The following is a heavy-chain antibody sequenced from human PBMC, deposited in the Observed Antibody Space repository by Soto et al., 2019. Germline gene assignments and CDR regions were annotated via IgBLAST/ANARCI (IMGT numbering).Heavy chain of an antibody. CDR1: GDSVSSNRAA. V-gene: IGHV6-1*01. CDR2: TYYNSKWYY. J-gene: IGHJ4*02. CDR3: ARDSVAVAGQFDH. D-gene: IGHD6-19*01. Sequence: SQTLSLTCTISGDSVSSNRAAWNWIRQSPSRGLEWLGRTYYNSKWYYDYEVSVNSRITISPDTSKNQFSLQLNSVSPDDTAVYYCARDSVAVAGQFDHWGQGTLVTVSS.